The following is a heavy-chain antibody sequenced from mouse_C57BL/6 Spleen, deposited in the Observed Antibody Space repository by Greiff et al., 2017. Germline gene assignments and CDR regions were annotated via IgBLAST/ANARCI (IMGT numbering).Heavy chain of an antibody. J-gene: IGHJ3*01. CDR1: GFTLKDDY. Sequence: EVQLQQSGAELVRPGASVTLSCTASGFTLKDDYMHWVKQRPEQGLEWIGWIDPENGDTEYASKFQGKATITADTSSNTAYLQLSSLTSEDTAVYYCTTSPFAYWGQGTLVTVSA. V-gene: IGHV14-4*01. CDR3: TTSPFAY. CDR2: IDPENGDT.